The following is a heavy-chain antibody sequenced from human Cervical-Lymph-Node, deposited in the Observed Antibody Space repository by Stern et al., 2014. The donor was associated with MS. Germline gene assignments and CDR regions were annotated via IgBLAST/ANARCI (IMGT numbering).Heavy chain of an antibody. CDR3: KTKEY. V-gene: IGHV3-73*01. CDR1: GFTFSASA. Sequence: VQLVESGGSLVQPGGSLKLSCAASGFTFSASAMHWVRQASGKGLEWVGRIRTKPNNYATIYDASVKGRFTISRDDSENTVFLQMNNLKIEDTAVYYCKTKEYWGQGTLVTVSS. CDR2: IRTKPNNYAT. J-gene: IGHJ4*02.